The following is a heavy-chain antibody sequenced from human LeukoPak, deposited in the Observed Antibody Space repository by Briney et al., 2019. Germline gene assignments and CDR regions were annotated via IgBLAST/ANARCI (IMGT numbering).Heavy chain of an antibody. CDR2: ISSSSGSI. V-gene: IGHV3-21*01. Sequence: PGGSLRLSCAASGFTFSSYSMNWVRQAPGKGLEWVSSISSSSGSIYYADSVKGRFTISRDNSKNTLYLQMNSLRAEDTAVYCGARCLLPPHNTYYYYYYMDVWGKGTTVTVSS. CDR3: ARCLLPPHNTYYYYYYMDV. D-gene: IGHD2-2*02. J-gene: IGHJ6*03. CDR1: GFTFSSYS.